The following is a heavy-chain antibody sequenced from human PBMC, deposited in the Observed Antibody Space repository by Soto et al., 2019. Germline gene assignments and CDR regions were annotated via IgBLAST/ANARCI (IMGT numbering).Heavy chain of an antibody. CDR2: ISAHGGP. CDR3: ARAYGSGRTYDH. Sequence: XTLSLTCTSSGXSVSNYEWTWIRQPAGKGLELLGHISAHGGPTYNPSLKSRVTLSLDTSKNQVSLNLASVTAMDTAVYYCARAYGSGRTYDHWGQGTLVTVSS. J-gene: IGHJ4*02. V-gene: IGHV4-4*07. D-gene: IGHD3-10*01. CDR1: GXSVSNYE.